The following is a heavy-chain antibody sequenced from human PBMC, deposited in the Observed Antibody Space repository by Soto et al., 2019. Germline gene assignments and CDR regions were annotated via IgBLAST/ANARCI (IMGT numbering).Heavy chain of an antibody. CDR1: GFTLSNYS. Sequence: EVPRVESGGGLVQPGGALRLSCEASGFTLSNYSMNWARQAPGQGLEWVSYISSSSSTIYYADSVKGRFTISRDNAKNALYLQMDSRRDEETPVYYCSRDSPRSSAWDVWGHGSTVTVSS. CDR2: ISSSSSTI. CDR3: SRDSPRSSAWDV. V-gene: IGHV3-48*02. J-gene: IGHJ6*02.